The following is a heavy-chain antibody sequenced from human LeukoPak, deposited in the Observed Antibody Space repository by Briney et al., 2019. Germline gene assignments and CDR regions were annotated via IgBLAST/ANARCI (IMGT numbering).Heavy chain of an antibody. Sequence: SETLSLTCAVSGGSISSGSYSWSWIRQPPGKGLEWIGSIYHSGSTYYNPSLKSRVTISVDTSKNQFSLKLSSVTAADTAVYYCARVKRHGDYVFDYWGQGTLVTVSS. V-gene: IGHV4-39*07. J-gene: IGHJ4*02. CDR1: GGSISSGSY. D-gene: IGHD4-17*01. CDR2: IYHSGST. CDR3: ARVKRHGDYVFDY.